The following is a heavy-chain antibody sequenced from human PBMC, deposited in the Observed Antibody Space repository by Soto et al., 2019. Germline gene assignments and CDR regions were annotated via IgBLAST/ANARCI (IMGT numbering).Heavy chain of an antibody. V-gene: IGHV4-31*03. J-gene: IGHJ6*02. CDR1: GGSISSGGYY. CDR2: SYYSGST. CDR3: ARGVCSSTSCSDGGMDV. Sequence: QVQLQESGPGLVKPSQTLSLTCTVSGGSISSGGYYWSWIRQHPGKGLEWIGYSYYSGSTYYNPPLKSRVTISVDTSKNQFSLKLSSVTAADTAVYYCARGVCSSTSCSDGGMDVWGQGTTVTVSS. D-gene: IGHD2-2*01.